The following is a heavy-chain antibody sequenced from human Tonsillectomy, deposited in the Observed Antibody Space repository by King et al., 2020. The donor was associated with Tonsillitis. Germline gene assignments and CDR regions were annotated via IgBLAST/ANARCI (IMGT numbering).Heavy chain of an antibody. CDR3: ARSYGGNSLYFQH. J-gene: IGHJ1*01. CDR2: IYPCDSDS. Sequence: QLVQSGAEVKKPGESLKISCKGSGYSLFNYWIGWVRQMPGKGLEWMGIIYPCDSDSRYSPSFQGQVTISADKSISTAYLQWSSLKASDTAIYYCARSYGGNSLYFQHWGQGTLVTVSS. V-gene: IGHV5-51*01. D-gene: IGHD4-23*01. CDR1: GYSLFNYW.